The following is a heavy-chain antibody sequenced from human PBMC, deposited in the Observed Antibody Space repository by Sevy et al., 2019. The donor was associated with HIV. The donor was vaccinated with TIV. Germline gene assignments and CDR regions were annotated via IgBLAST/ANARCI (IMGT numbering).Heavy chain of an antibody. CDR2: IIPIFGTA. CDR1: GGTFSSYA. J-gene: IGHJ6*03. V-gene: IGHV1-69*13. Sequence: ASVKVSCKASGGTFSSYAISWVRQAPGQGLEWMGRIIPIFGTANYAQKFQGRVTITADESTSTAYMELSSLRSEDTAVYYCAFEQWLVGYYYYMDVWGKGTTVTVSS. CDR3: AFEQWLVGYYYYMDV. D-gene: IGHD6-19*01.